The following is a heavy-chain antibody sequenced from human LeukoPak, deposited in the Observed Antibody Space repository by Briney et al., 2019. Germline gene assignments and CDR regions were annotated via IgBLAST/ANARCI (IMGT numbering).Heavy chain of an antibody. Sequence: GGSLRLSCAASGFTFSSYGMSWVRQAPGKGLEWVSAISGSGGSTSYAQKFQGRVTMTRDTSTSTVYMELSSLRSEDTAVYYCARDGSRGYSYGYLPYWGQGTLVTVSS. J-gene: IGHJ4*02. CDR3: ARDGSRGYSYGYLPY. D-gene: IGHD5-18*01. CDR2: ISGSGGST. V-gene: IGHV3-23*01. CDR1: GFTFSSYG.